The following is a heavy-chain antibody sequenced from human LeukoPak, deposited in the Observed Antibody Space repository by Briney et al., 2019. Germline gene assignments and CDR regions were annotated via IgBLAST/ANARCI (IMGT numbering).Heavy chain of an antibody. V-gene: IGHV1-69*05. CDR3: ARQMKGWEPLTGGWFDP. D-gene: IGHD1-26*01. J-gene: IGHJ5*02. Sequence: SVKVSCKASGGTFSSYAISWVRQAPGQGLEWMGGIIPIFGTANYAQKFQGRVTITTDESTSTAYMELSSLRSEDTAVYYCARQMKGWEPLTGGWFDPWGQGTLVTVSS. CDR2: IIPIFGTA. CDR1: GGTFSSYA.